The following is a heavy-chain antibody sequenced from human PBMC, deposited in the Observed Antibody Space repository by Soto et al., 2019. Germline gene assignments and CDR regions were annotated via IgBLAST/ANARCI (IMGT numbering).Heavy chain of an antibody. CDR3: ARGVDRQWADY. D-gene: IGHD6-19*01. V-gene: IGHV4-59*01. Sequence: SETLLLICTVSGGSISDSYWTWMRQPPGQGLEWIGFISYSGSTNYNPSLKRRGTRSLDTSKNQFSLNLRSVTAADTSMYYCARGVDRQWADYWGQGTLVTVSS. J-gene: IGHJ4*02. CDR1: GGSISDSY. CDR2: ISYSGST.